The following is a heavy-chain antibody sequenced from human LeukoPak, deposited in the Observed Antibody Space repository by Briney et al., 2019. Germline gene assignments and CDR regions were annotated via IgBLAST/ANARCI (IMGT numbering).Heavy chain of an antibody. V-gene: IGHV1-69*05. D-gene: IGHD4-11*01. CDR3: ARGRTTGELDF. CDR1: GGSFISYA. J-gene: IGHJ4*02. Sequence: SVKVSCKASGGSFISYAITWVRQAPRQGLEWMGGINSVFHTPIYAQRLQDRVTFSTDESTSTAYMELSSLRSEDTAVYYCARGRTTGELDFWGQGTLVTVSS. CDR2: INSVFHTP.